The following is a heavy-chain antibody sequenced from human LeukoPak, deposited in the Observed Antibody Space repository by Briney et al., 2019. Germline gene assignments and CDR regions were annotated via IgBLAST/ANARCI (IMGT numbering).Heavy chain of an antibody. J-gene: IGHJ2*01. Sequence: GGSLRLSCAASGFTFSNYAMSWVRQAPGEGLEWISAITDSGGDTYHADSVKGRFTISRDNSKNTLYLQMNTLRAEDTAIYYCAKDRTVGASYWYFDLWGRGTLVTVSS. V-gene: IGHV3-23*01. CDR1: GFTFSNYA. CDR2: ITDSGGDT. CDR3: AKDRTVGASYWYFDL. D-gene: IGHD1-26*01.